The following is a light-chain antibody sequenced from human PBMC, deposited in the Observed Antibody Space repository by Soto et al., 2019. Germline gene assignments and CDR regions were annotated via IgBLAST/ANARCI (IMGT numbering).Light chain of an antibody. CDR1: QSLSSSSY. CDR2: GAS. V-gene: IGKV3-20*01. Sequence: EIVLTQSPGTLSLSPGERATLSCRASQSLSSSSYSAWYQQKPGQDPRPLISGASSRATAIPDSFSGSGSATDFTLTISRLEPEDFAVYYCRQYGSSPSFTFGQGTKLEIK. CDR3: RQYGSSPSFT. J-gene: IGKJ2*01.